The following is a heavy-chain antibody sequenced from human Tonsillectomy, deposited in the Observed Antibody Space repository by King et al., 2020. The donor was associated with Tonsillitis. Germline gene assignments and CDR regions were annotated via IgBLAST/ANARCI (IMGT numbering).Heavy chain of an antibody. CDR3: ARDTMYECWSAYSRPFDP. Sequence: VQLVESGGGLVQPGGSLRLSCAASGLTFSNYWMSWVRQAPGKGLEWVANIKQDGSEKYYGDSVKGRFTISRDNAKNSLFLQMNSLRAEDTAVYYCARDTMYECWSAYSRPFDPWGQGTLVTVSS. CDR2: IKQDGSEK. V-gene: IGHV3-7*03. CDR1: GLTFSNYW. J-gene: IGHJ5*02. D-gene: IGHD3-3*01.